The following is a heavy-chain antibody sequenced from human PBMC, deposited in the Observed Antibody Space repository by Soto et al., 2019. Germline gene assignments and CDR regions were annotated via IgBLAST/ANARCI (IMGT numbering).Heavy chain of an antibody. CDR3: VRDRPHAWFDP. CDR1: GYTFTAYW. CDR2: IDPKNGET. V-gene: IGHV1-2*02. J-gene: IGHJ5*02. Sequence: ASVKVSCKASGYTFTAYWIHWVRQAPGQGPECVARIDPKNGETKYARVLEGRITVTSQASTSTVYMEISSLTSDDTAFYYCVRDRPHAWFDPWGQGTLVTVPS.